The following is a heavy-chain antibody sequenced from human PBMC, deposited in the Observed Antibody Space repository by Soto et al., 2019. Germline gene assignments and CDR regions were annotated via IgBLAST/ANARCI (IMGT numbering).Heavy chain of an antibody. CDR3: AKGGRQWMVTADFNY. CDR1: GFTFSDYA. V-gene: IGHV3-30*18. Sequence: VQMVESGGGVVQPGRSLRLSCAAYGFTFSDYAMHWVRQAPGKGLEWVAVVSHDGRNTHYADSVKGRFTISRDSSKNTVALEMTSLRAEDTGVYYCAKGGRQWMVTADFNYWCQGALVTVSS. D-gene: IGHD6-19*01. CDR2: VSHDGRNT. J-gene: IGHJ4*02.